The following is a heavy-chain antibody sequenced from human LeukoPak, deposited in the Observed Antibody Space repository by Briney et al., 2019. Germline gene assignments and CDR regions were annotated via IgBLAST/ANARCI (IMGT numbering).Heavy chain of an antibody. Sequence: GGSLRLSCAASGFTFSSYAMHWVRQAPGKGLEWVALIWYDGSNKYYADSVKGRFTISRDNSKNTLYLQMNSLRAEDTAVYYCARDRGLRFLEWLTDYWGQGTLVTVSS. D-gene: IGHD3-3*01. V-gene: IGHV3-33*08. J-gene: IGHJ4*02. CDR2: IWYDGSNK. CDR3: ARDRGLRFLEWLTDY. CDR1: GFTFSSYA.